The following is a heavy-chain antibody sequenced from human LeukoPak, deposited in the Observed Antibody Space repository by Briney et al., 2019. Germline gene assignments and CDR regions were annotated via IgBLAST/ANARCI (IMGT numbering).Heavy chain of an antibody. V-gene: IGHV3-30*02. J-gene: IGHJ4*02. Sequence: GGSLRLSCAASGFTFSNAWMSWVRQAPGKGLEWVAFIRYDGSNKYYADSVKGRFTISRDNSKNTLYLQMNSLRAEDTAVYYCAKTLTTVTTGDYWGQGTLVTVSS. CDR3: AKTLTTVTTGDY. CDR2: IRYDGSNK. D-gene: IGHD4-11*01. CDR1: GFTFSNAW.